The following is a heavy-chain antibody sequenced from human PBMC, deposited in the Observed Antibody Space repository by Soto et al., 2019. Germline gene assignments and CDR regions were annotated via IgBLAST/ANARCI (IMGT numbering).Heavy chain of an antibody. Sequence: QITLKESGPPLVKPTQTLTLTCTFLGLSLTTSGVGVGWIRQPPGKALQWLALIYWDDDKRYSPSLKSRFTITKDTYKNQVVRTITNMDPVDAATYYCARTPRWLAHFDCWGQGTLVTVSS. D-gene: IGHD6-19*01. CDR3: ARTPRWLAHFDC. CDR2: IYWDDDK. CDR1: GLSLTTSGVG. J-gene: IGHJ4*02. V-gene: IGHV2-5*02.